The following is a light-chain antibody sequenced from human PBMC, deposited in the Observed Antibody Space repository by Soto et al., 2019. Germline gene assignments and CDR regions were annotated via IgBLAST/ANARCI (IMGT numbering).Light chain of an antibody. CDR1: QSISDT. V-gene: IGKV3-15*01. J-gene: IGKJ5*01. CDR3: QQYKNWPL. Sequence: EIVMTQSPATLSVSPGVRATLSCRASQSISDTLAWYQQKPGQAPRLLIYSASTRATGIPARFSGSGGGTDFTLTISSVQSEDFAVYYCQQYKNWPLFGQGTRLEIK. CDR2: SAS.